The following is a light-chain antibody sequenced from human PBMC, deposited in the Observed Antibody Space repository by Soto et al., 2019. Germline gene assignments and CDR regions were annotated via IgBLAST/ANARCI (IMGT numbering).Light chain of an antibody. V-gene: IGKV3-20*01. Sequence: EIVMTQSPATLSVSPGERATLSCRASRSVSSSYLAWYQQKPGQAPRLLIYGASSRATGIPDRFSGSGSGTDFTLTISRLEPEDFAVYYCQQYGSSPRTFGQGTKVDIK. CDR1: RSVSSSY. CDR3: QQYGSSPRT. CDR2: GAS. J-gene: IGKJ1*01.